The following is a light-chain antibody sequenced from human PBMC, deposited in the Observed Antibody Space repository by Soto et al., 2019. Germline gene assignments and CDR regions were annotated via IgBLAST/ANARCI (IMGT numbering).Light chain of an antibody. J-gene: IGLJ2*01. Sequence: QSALTQPASVSGSPGQSITISCTGTSSDVGGYNYVSWYQQHPGKAPKLMIFEVTYRPSGVSNRFSGSKSGNTASLTISGLQAEDEADYYCSSHTSSSTVVFGGGTKLTVL. CDR3: SSHTSSSTVV. CDR2: EVT. V-gene: IGLV2-14*01. CDR1: SSDVGGYNY.